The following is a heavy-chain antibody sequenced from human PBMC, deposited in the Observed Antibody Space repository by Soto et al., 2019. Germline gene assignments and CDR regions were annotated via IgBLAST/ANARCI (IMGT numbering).Heavy chain of an antibody. CDR3: AREETAWPLAYGLDV. V-gene: IGHV3-21*01. J-gene: IGHJ6*02. CDR1: GFSFSTYS. CDR2: IGRRSDI. Sequence: GGSLRLSCEASGFSFSTYSMHWVRQAPGKGLEWVSSIGRRSDIYYADSVKGRFTISRDNAKNSVSLQMNSLRDEDTAVYYCAREETAWPLAYGLDVWGQGTTLTVSS. D-gene: IGHD2-21*02.